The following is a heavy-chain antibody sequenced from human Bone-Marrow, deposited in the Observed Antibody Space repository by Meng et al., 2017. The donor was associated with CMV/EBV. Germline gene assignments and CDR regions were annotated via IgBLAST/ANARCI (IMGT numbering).Heavy chain of an antibody. V-gene: IGHV4-61*01. CDR3: ARRGASIVVVPAARQRGYYYGMDV. Sequence: SETLSLTCTVSGGSFSSGSYYWSWLRQPPGKGLEWIGYIYYSGSTNYNPSLKSRVTISVDTSKTQYSLKLSSVTAADTAVYYCARRGASIVVVPAARQRGYYYGMDVWGQGTTVTVSS. D-gene: IGHD2-2*01. CDR2: IYYSGST. J-gene: IGHJ6*02. CDR1: GGSFSSGSYY.